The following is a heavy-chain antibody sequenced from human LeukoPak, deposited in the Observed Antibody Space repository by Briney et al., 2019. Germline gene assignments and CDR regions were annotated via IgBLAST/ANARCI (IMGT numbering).Heavy chain of an antibody. D-gene: IGHD3-9*01. CDR3: ARSTYYDILTGYWNNWFDP. CDR2: ISSSGSTI. CDR1: GFTFSDYY. Sequence: GGSLRLSCAAFGFTFSDYYMSWIRQAPGKGLEWVSYISSSGSTIYYADSVKGRFTISRDNAKNSLYLQMNSLRAEDTAVYYCARSTYYDILTGYWNNWFDPWGQGTLVTVSS. J-gene: IGHJ5*02. V-gene: IGHV3-11*04.